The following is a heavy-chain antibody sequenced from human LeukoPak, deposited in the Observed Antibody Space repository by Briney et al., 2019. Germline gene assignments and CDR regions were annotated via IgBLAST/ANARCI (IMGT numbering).Heavy chain of an antibody. D-gene: IGHD3-16*02. Sequence: GGSLRLSCAASGFTFSSYNMNWVRQAPGKGLEWVSYISSSSSTIYYADSVKGRFTISRDNAKSSLYLQMNSLRAEDTAVYYCARDLGVWGSYRPCYFDYWGQGTLVTVSS. V-gene: IGHV3-48*01. CDR3: ARDLGVWGSYRPCYFDY. J-gene: IGHJ4*02. CDR2: ISSSSSTI. CDR1: GFTFSSYN.